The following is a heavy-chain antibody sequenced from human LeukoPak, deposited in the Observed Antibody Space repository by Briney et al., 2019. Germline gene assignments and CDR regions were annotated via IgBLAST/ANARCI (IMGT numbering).Heavy chain of an antibody. CDR1: GFTFSSNA. CDR2: ISDSGGST. CDR3: AKVAQGSGWGNY. V-gene: IGHV3-23*01. J-gene: IGHJ4*02. Sequence: GGSLRLSCAASGFTFSSNAMSWVRQAPGKGLEWVSAISDSGGSTYYADSVKGRFTISRDNSKNTLYLQMNSLRAEDTAVYYCAKVAQGSGWGNYWGQGTLVTVSS. D-gene: IGHD6-19*01.